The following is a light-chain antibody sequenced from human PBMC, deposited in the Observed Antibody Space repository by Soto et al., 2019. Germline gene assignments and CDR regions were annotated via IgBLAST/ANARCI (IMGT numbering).Light chain of an antibody. CDR3: AAWDDSLSGVV. V-gene: IGLV1-47*01. J-gene: IGLJ2*01. Sequence: QSVLTQSPSASGTPGQRVTISCSGSSSNIGSNYVYWYQQLPGTAPKLLIYRNNQRPSGVPDLFSGSKSGTSASLAISGLRSEDEADYYCAAWDDSLSGVVIGGGTKVTVL. CDR1: SSNIGSNY. CDR2: RNN.